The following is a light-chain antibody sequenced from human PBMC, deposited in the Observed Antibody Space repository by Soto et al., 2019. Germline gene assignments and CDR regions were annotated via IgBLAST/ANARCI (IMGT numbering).Light chain of an antibody. CDR3: QEDSDGPPYT. CDR2: GAS. Sequence: EIVLTQSPATLSVSPGERATLSCSASQSVSSDLVWYQHKPGQPPRLLIYGASSRATGVPGRFSGSGPGTDFTLTISSLQSEDFAVYYCQEDSDGPPYTFGPGTKVDIK. J-gene: IGKJ3*01. CDR1: QSVSSD. V-gene: IGKV3-15*01.